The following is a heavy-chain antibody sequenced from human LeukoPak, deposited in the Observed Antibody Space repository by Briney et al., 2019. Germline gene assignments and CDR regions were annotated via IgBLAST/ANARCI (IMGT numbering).Heavy chain of an antibody. CDR1: GGSIGSILHY. CDR3: ARKRVGNYYFYMDV. Sequence: SETLSLTCTVSGGSIGSILHYWGWVRQPPGKGLEWIVSMYYSGTAYYNPSLKSRVTISLDTSRKQFSLRLSSVTAADTAVYYCARKRVGNYYFYMDVWGKGTTVTVSS. D-gene: IGHD4-23*01. J-gene: IGHJ6*03. CDR2: MYYSGTA. V-gene: IGHV4-39*07.